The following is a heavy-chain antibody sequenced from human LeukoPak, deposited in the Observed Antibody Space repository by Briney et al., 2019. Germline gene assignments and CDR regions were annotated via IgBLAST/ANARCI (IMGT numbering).Heavy chain of an antibody. CDR3: AREYSLVGGGRWDY. J-gene: IGHJ4*02. CDR2: IYYSGST. Sequence: PSETLPLTCSVSGGSISSDYWSWIRQPPGKGLEWIGYIYYSGSTNYNPSLKSRVTISVDTSKNQFSLKLSSVTAADTAVYYCAREYSLVGGGRWDYWGQGTLVTVSS. V-gene: IGHV4-59*01. D-gene: IGHD1-26*01. CDR1: GGSISSDY.